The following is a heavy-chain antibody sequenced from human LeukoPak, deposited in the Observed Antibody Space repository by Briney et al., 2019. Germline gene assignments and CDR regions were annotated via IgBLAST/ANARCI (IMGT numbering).Heavy chain of an antibody. D-gene: IGHD6-19*01. CDR3: AKTSLSRWYVPGAFDI. Sequence: GGALRLSCVASGFTFSSDAMSGVRQAPGKGLEWVSAISGSGGSTYYADSVKGGFTISRDNSKNTLYLQMNSLRADDTAVYYCAKTSLSRWYVPGAFDIWGQGTMVTVSS. CDR1: GFTFSSDA. J-gene: IGHJ3*02. CDR2: ISGSGGST. V-gene: IGHV3-23*01.